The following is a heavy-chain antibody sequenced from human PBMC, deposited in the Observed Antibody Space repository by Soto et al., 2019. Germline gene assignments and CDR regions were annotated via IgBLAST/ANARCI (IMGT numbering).Heavy chain of an antibody. CDR3: ARLAARPREPYYSYYMDV. J-gene: IGHJ6*03. CDR2: IHPGDSDT. Sequence: EVQLVQSGAEVKKPGESLKISCEASGYSFTTYWIGWVRQMPGKGLEWMGIIHPGDSDTRYSPPVQGQVTISVDKSINTAYLQWSTLKASDTAIYYCARLAARPREPYYSYYMDVWGKGTTVTVSS. V-gene: IGHV5-51*03. CDR1: GYSFTTYW. D-gene: IGHD6-6*01.